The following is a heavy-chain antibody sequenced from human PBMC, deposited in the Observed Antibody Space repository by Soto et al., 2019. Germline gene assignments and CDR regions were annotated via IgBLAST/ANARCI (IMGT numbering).Heavy chain of an antibody. CDR3: ATDLLRYTSGWNKFDY. Sequence: ASVNVSCKVPGYTLTELSIHWVLHSPLKGLEWMGGFDPEDGKTIYAQKFQGRVTMTENTSAHTLYMELSSLRSEDTAVYYCATDLLRYTSGWNKFDYWGQRTLVTVSS. CDR2: FDPEDGKT. V-gene: IGHV1-24*01. J-gene: IGHJ4*02. D-gene: IGHD6-19*01. CDR1: GYTLTELS.